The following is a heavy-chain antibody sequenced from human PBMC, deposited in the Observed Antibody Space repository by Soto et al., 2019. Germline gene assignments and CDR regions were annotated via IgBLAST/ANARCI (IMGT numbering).Heavy chain of an antibody. J-gene: IGHJ3*02. Sequence: PGGSLRLSCAASGFTFSSYAMHWVRQAPGKGLEWVAVISYDGSNKYYADSVKGRFTISRDNSKNTLYLQMNSLRAEDTAVYYCASAYCGGDCYSDAFDIWGQGTMVT. CDR1: GFTFSSYA. CDR3: ASAYCGGDCYSDAFDI. D-gene: IGHD2-21*02. CDR2: ISYDGSNK. V-gene: IGHV3-30-3*01.